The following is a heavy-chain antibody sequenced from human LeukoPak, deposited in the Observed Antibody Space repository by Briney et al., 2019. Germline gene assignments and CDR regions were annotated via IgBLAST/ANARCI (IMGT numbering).Heavy chain of an antibody. J-gene: IGHJ4*02. CDR2: INAGNGNT. CDR1: GYTFTSYA. V-gene: IGHV1-3*01. D-gene: IGHD3-10*01. Sequence: GASVKVSCKASGYTFTSYAMHWVRQAPGQRLEWMGWINAGNGNTKYSQKFQGRVTITRDTSASTAYMELSSLRSEDTAVYYCARVFYGSGCYYNYFDYWGQGTLVTVSS. CDR3: ARVFYGSGCYYNYFDY.